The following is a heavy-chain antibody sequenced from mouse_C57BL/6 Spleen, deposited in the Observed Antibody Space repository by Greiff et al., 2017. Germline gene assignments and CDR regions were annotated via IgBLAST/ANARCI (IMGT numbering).Heavy chain of an antibody. CDR2: ISSGGSYT. D-gene: IGHD4-1*01. CDR3: GRQTGLYAMDY. J-gene: IGHJ4*01. Sequence: EVQVVESGGDLVKPGGSLKLSCAASGFTFSSYGMSWVRQTPDKRLEWVATISSGGSYTYYTDSVKGRFTSSRDNAKNTLYLQMSSLKSEDTAMYYCGRQTGLYAMDYWGQGTSVTVSS. CDR1: GFTFSSYG. V-gene: IGHV5-6*01.